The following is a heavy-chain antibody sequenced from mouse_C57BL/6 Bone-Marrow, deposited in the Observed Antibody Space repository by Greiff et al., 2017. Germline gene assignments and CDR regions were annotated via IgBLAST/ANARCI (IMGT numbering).Heavy chain of an antibody. J-gene: IGHJ2*01. CDR1: GYTFTSYW. Sequence: VQLQQPGAELVKPGASVKMSCKASGYTFTSYWLTWVKQRPGQGLEWIGDIYPGSGSTNYNEKFKSKATLTVDTSSSTAYMQLSILTSEASAFYYCARLLNFDYWGQGTTLTVSS. CDR2: IYPGSGST. CDR3: ARLLNFDY. V-gene: IGHV1-55*01. D-gene: IGHD2-1*01.